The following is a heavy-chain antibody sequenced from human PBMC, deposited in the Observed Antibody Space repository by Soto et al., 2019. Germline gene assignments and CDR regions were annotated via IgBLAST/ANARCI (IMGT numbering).Heavy chain of an antibody. CDR1: GFTFSSYW. J-gene: IGHJ4*02. CDR2: IKQDGSEK. D-gene: IGHD6-13*01. CDR3: ARDFSSGIAAAGN. V-gene: IGHV3-7*01. Sequence: GGSLRLSCAASGFTFSSYWMSWVRQAPGKGLEWVANIKQDGSEKYYVDSVKGRFTISRGNAKNSLYLQMNSLRAEDTAVYYCARDFSSGIAAAGNWGQGTLVTVSS.